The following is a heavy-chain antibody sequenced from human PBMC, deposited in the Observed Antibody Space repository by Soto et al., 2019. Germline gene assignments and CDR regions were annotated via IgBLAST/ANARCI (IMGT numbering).Heavy chain of an antibody. J-gene: IGHJ4*02. CDR3: VEGWNDF. CDR2: IKSKRDGGTT. D-gene: IGHD1-1*01. V-gene: IGHV3-15*01. Sequence: ELHLVESGGDLVKPGGSLRLSCAASGFMFSSAWMSWVRQAPGKGLEWVGRIKSKRDGGTTDYAPPVKGRFVISRDDSKNTLYLQMNRLKTDDTAVYYCVEGWNDFWGQGTLVAVSS. CDR1: GFMFSSAW.